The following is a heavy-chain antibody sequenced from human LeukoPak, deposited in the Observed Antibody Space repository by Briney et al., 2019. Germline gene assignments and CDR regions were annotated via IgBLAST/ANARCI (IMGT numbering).Heavy chain of an antibody. Sequence: SETLSLTCTVSGGSISSSSYYWGWIRQPRGKGLEWIGSIYYSGSTYYNPSLKSRVTISVDTSKNQFSLKLSSVTAADTAVYYCARSSITMTCAFDIWGQGTMVTVSS. D-gene: IGHD3-22*01. CDR3: ARSSITMTCAFDI. CDR1: GGSISSSSYY. J-gene: IGHJ3*02. V-gene: IGHV4-39*01. CDR2: IYYSGST.